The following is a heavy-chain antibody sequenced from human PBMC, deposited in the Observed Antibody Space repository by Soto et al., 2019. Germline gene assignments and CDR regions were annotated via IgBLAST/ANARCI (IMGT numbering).Heavy chain of an antibody. Sequence: QVQLVESGGGVVQPGRSLRLSCAACGFTFSGYAMHWVRQAPGKGLEWVAVISYDGSNKYYADSVKGRFTISRDNSKNTLYLQMNSLRAEDTAVYYCARDQKWLRLRGNGMDVWGQGTTVTVSS. J-gene: IGHJ6*02. V-gene: IGHV3-30-3*01. CDR1: GFTFSGYA. D-gene: IGHD5-12*01. CDR2: ISYDGSNK. CDR3: ARDQKWLRLRGNGMDV.